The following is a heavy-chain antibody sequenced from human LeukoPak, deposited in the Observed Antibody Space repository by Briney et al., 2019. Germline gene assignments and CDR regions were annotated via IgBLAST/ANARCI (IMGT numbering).Heavy chain of an antibody. D-gene: IGHD1-26*01. CDR2: IYYSGST. Sequence: KSSETLSLTCTVSGGSISSYYWSWIRQPPGKGLEWIGYIYYSGSTNYNPSLKSRVTISVDTSKNQFSLKLSSVTAADTAVYYCARGGKWELPLDYWGQGTLVTDSS. CDR1: GGSISSYY. J-gene: IGHJ4*02. CDR3: ARGGKWELPLDY. V-gene: IGHV4-59*01.